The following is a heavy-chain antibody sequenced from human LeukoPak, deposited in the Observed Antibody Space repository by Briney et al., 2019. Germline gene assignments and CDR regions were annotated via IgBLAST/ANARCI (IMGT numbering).Heavy chain of an antibody. V-gene: IGHV3-7*02. CDR3: ARFGYGGKVDY. CDR1: GFIFSTSW. D-gene: IGHD4-23*01. CDR2: IKEDGTEK. Sequence: GGSQRLSCTASGFIFSTSWMSWVRQAPGKGLEWVANIKEDGTEKNYVDSVKGRFTISRDNAKNSLFLQMNSLRAEDTALYYCARFGYGGKVDYWGQGTLVTVSS. J-gene: IGHJ4*02.